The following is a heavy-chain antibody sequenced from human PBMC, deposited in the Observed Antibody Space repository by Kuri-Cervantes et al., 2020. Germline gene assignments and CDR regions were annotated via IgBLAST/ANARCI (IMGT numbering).Heavy chain of an antibody. Sequence: GGSLRLSCAASGFTFSSYGMHWVRQAPGKGLEWVAVISYDGSNKYYADSVKGRFTISRDNSKNTLYLQMNSLRAEDTAVYYCTTDWDYYDSSGYVYFDYWGQGTLVTVSS. D-gene: IGHD3-22*01. V-gene: IGHV3-30*19. CDR3: TTDWDYYDSSGYVYFDY. CDR1: GFTFSSYG. CDR2: ISYDGSNK. J-gene: IGHJ4*02.